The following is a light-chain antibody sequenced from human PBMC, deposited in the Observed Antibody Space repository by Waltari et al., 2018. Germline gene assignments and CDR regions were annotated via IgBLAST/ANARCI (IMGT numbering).Light chain of an antibody. Sequence: QSALTQLPSASGSPGPSVTTPCPGTSSDVRAYNYVSWYQQHPGKAPQLMIYEVSKRPSGVPDRFSGSKSGNTASLTVSGLQAEDEADYYCNSYAGNNWVFGGGTKLTVL. V-gene: IGLV2-8*01. CDR1: SSDVRAYNY. CDR3: NSYAGNNWV. J-gene: IGLJ3*02. CDR2: EVS.